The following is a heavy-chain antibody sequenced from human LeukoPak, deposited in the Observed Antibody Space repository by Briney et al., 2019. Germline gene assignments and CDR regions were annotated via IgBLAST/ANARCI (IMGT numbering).Heavy chain of an antibody. V-gene: IGHV1-69*05. CDR3: ARVLYDFWCGYYTGFGH. D-gene: IGHD3-3*01. Sequence: ASVKVSCKASGGTFSTYAITWVRRAPGQGLEWMGGIIPIFGTANYAQKFQGRVTITTDESTSTAYMELSRLRSDDTAVYYCARVLYDFWCGYYTGFGHWGQGTLVTVSS. CDR2: IIPIFGTA. CDR1: GGTFSTYA. J-gene: IGHJ4*02.